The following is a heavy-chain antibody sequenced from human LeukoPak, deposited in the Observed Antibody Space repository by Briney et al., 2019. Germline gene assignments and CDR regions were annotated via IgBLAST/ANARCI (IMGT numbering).Heavy chain of an antibody. CDR1: GYTLTELS. J-gene: IGHJ4*02. V-gene: IGHV1-24*01. Sequence: ASVKVSCKVSGYTLTELSMHWVRQAPGKGLEWMGGFDPEDGETIYAQKFQGRVTMTEDTSTDTAYMELSSLRSEDTAVYYCATEAKTYYYDSSGYYPYHFDYWGQGTLVTVSS. D-gene: IGHD3-22*01. CDR2: FDPEDGET. CDR3: ATEAKTYYYDSSGYYPYHFDY.